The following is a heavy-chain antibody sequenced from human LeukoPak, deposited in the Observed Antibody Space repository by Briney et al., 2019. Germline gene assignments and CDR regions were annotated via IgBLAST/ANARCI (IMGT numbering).Heavy chain of an antibody. CDR2: ISSSGSTI. CDR3: ARAPYYYGSSLGFDY. J-gene: IGHJ4*02. CDR1: GFTFSSYE. D-gene: IGHD3-22*01. V-gene: IGHV3-48*03. Sequence: SGGSLRLSCAASGFTFSSYEMNWVRQAPGKGLEWVSYISSSGSTIYYADSVKGRFTISRDNAKNSLYLQMNSLRAEDTAVYYCARAPYYYGSSLGFDYWGQGTLVTVSS.